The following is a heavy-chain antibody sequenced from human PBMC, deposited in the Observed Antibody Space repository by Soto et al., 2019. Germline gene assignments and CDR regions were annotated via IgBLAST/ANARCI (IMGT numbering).Heavy chain of an antibody. V-gene: IGHV3-33*01. Sequence: QVQLVESGGGVVQPGRSLRLSCAASGFTFSSYGMHWVRQAPGKGLEWVAVIWYDGSNKYYADSVKGRFTISRDKSKNTLYLQMNSLRAEDTAVYYCARGVPLVQTSIDYWGQGTLVTVSS. CDR1: GFTFSSYG. CDR2: IWYDGSNK. D-gene: IGHD3-10*01. J-gene: IGHJ4*02. CDR3: ARGVPLVQTSIDY.